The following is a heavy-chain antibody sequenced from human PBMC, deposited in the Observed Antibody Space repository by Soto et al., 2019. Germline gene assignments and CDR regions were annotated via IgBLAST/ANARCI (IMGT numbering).Heavy chain of an antibody. V-gene: IGHV1-69*06. J-gene: IGHJ6*02. CDR3: ARKGALSYDFWSGYYTRRFGMDV. D-gene: IGHD3-3*01. Sequence: SVKVSCKASGGTFSSYAISWVRQAPGQGLEWMGGIIPIFGTANYAQKFQGRVTITADKSTSTAYMELSSLRSEDTAVYYCARKGALSYDFWSGYYTRRFGMDVWGQGTTVTVSS. CDR2: IIPIFGTA. CDR1: GGTFSSYA.